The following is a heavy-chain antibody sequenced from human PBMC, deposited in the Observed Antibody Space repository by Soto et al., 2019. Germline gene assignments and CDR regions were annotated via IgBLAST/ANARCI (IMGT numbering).Heavy chain of an antibody. CDR2: INHSGIS. Sequence: QVQLQQWGAGLWKPSETLSLTCAVYGGSFSGYYWSWIRQPPVKGLEWIGEINHSGISNYNPSLRSRVTISVDTCKNQISLKLSSGTAEDTDVYYCATVEVAGTGYWGQGTLVTDSS. CDR1: GGSFSGYY. V-gene: IGHV4-34*01. D-gene: IGHD6-19*01. J-gene: IGHJ4*02. CDR3: ATVEVAGTGY.